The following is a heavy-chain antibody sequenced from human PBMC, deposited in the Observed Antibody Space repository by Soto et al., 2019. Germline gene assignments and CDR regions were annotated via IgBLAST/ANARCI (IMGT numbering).Heavy chain of an antibody. D-gene: IGHD3-9*01. V-gene: IGHV5-51*01. J-gene: IGHJ6*03. CDR1: RYSFTTVD. CDR2: IYPGDSDT. Sequence: PRPPPNLSPKDSRYSFTTVDINSVGQVPRKDLGGRGIIYPGDSDTRYSPSFQGQVTISADKSISTAYLQWSSLKASDTAMYYCARQYYDILTGYPRDYYYYYMDVWGKGTTVTVSS. CDR3: ARQYYDILTGYPRDYYYYYMDV.